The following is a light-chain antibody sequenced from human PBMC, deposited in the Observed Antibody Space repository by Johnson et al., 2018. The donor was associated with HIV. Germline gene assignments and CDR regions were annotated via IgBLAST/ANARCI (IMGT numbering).Light chain of an antibody. V-gene: IGLV1-51*01. Sequence: QSVLTQPPSVSAAPGQKVTISCSGSSSNIGNNYVSWYQQLPGTAPKLLIYDNNKRPSGIPDRFSGSKSGTSATLGIAGLQTGDEAYYYCGTWDKSLNTGAVFGTGTQVTVL. CDR3: GTWDKSLNTGAV. CDR2: DNN. J-gene: IGLJ1*01. CDR1: SSNIGNNY.